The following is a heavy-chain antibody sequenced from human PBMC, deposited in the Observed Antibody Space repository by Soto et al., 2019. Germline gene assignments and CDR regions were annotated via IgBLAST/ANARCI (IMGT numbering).Heavy chain of an antibody. CDR1: GLTFSSYA. D-gene: IGHD6-19*01. CDR3: AKYSGWHLFDY. Sequence: GGSLRLSCAASGLTFSSYAMSWVRQAPGKGLEWVSAISGSGGSTYYADSVKGRFTISRDNSKNTLYLQMNSLRAEGTAVYYCAKYSGWHLFDYWGQGTLVTVSS. CDR2: ISGSGGST. J-gene: IGHJ4*02. V-gene: IGHV3-23*01.